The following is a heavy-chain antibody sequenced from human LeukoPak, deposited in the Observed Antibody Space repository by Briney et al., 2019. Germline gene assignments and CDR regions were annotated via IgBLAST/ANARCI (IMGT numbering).Heavy chain of an antibody. Sequence: GGSLRLSCAGSGFSFSDHGMIWVRQAPGKGPEWISYINNSSKITYYADPVKGRFTISRDNARNSLYLQMNSLSDDDTAFYYCVVSAWDQWGQGTLVTVSS. V-gene: IGHV3-48*02. J-gene: IGHJ4*02. CDR2: INNSSKIT. CDR1: GFSFSDHG. CDR3: VVSAWDQ. D-gene: IGHD2-8*01.